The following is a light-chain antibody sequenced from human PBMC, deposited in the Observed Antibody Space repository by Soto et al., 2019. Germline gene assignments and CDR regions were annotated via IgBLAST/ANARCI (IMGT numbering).Light chain of an antibody. CDR2: AAS. CDR1: QSISSW. CDR3: QQYNSYSPWT. V-gene: IGKV1-5*01. Sequence: DIQMTQSPSTLSASVGDRVTITCRASQSISSWLAWYQQKPGKAPKLLIYAASSLQSGVPSRFSGSGSGTEITLTISSLQPDDFATYYCQQYNSYSPWTFGQGTKVDIK. J-gene: IGKJ1*01.